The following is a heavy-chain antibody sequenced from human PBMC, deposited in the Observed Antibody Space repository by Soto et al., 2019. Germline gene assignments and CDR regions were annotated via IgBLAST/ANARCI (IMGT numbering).Heavy chain of an antibody. D-gene: IGHD6-13*01. CDR1: GGSISSGRYC. CDR3: ARVICEGAAAGTIDY. V-gene: IGHV4-31*01. J-gene: IGHJ4*02. Sequence: QVQLQESGRGLVNPSQTLSLTCTVSGGSISSGRYCWSWIRQHPGKGLELIGYIYYSGSTYYNPSVRSQVTIQVDPAKNHFHQQMSHVAEEPTTVYYGARVICEGAAAGTIDYWGQGTLVTASS. CDR2: IYYSGST.